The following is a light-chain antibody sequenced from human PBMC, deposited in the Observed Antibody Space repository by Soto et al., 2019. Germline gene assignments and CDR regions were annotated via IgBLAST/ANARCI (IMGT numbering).Light chain of an antibody. CDR1: QSVDSSY. CDR3: QQYSSSLWT. V-gene: IGKV3D-20*01. Sequence: EIGLTHSPDALSLTPGERATLSCGASQSVDSSYVAWYQQKPGLAPRLLMFDASSRANGIPDRFRGSGSGTGFTLTISSLEPEDFAVYYCQQYSSSLWTFGQGTKVDIK. CDR2: DAS. J-gene: IGKJ1*01.